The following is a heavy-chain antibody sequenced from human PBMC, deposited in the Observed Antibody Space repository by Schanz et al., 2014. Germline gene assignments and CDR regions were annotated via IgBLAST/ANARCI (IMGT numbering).Heavy chain of an antibody. CDR3: AKDAENTAMITDYFDY. Sequence: EVQLMESGGGLVKPGGSLRLSCAASGFTFSSYAINWVRQAPGKGLEWVSIISGSGGNTYYADAVRGRFTISRDNSKTTVYLQMNSLRAEDTAVYYCAKDAENTAMITDYFDYWGQGTLVTVSS. V-gene: IGHV3-23*01. D-gene: IGHD5-18*01. CDR2: ISGSGGNT. J-gene: IGHJ4*02. CDR1: GFTFSSYA.